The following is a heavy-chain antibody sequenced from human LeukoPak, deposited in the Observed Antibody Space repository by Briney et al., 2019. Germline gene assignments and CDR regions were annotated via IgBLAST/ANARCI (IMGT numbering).Heavy chain of an antibody. V-gene: IGHV3-30-3*01. D-gene: IGHD4-23*01. Sequence: GGSLRLSCAASGFTFNTYAMHWVRQAPGKGLEWVAVISYDGSNKYYADSVKGRFTISRDNSKNTLYLQMNSLRAEDTAVYYCARVGTVVHFAYWGQGTLVTVSS. J-gene: IGHJ4*02. CDR1: GFTFNTYA. CDR2: ISYDGSNK. CDR3: ARVGTVVHFAY.